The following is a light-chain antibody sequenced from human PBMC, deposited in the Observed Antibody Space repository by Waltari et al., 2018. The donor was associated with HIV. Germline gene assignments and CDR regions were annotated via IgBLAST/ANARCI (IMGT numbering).Light chain of an antibody. Sequence: QSALTQPPSASGSPGQSVTISCTGTSSDVGGYKYVSWYQQHRGKAPKLMIYEVNKRPLGVPGRFSGSKSGNTASLTVSGLQAEDEADYYCSSYAGSNNLVVFGGGTKLTVL. J-gene: IGLJ2*01. CDR2: EVN. CDR1: SSDVGGYKY. CDR3: SSYAGSNNLVV. V-gene: IGLV2-8*01.